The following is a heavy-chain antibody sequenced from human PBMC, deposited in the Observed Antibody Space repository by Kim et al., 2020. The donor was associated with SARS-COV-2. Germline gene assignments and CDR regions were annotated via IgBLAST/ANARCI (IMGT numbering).Heavy chain of an antibody. CDR3: ARGGGYSYGAIDY. V-gene: IGHV4-34*01. Sequence: SHPALKRRVTISVDTSKNQFSLKLSSVTAADTAVYYCARGGGYSYGAIDYWGQGTLVTVSS. J-gene: IGHJ4*02. D-gene: IGHD5-18*01.